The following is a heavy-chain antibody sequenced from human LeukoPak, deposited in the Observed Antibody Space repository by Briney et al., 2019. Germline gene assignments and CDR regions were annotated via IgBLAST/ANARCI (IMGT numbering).Heavy chain of an antibody. V-gene: IGHV3-21*04. Sequence: ETLSLTCTVSGDSMRSYFWSWIRQPPGKGLEWVSSISSSSSYIYYADSVKGRFTISRDNAKNSLYLQMNSLRAEDTAVYYCAKEGGQWLYDAFDIWGQGTMVAVSS. J-gene: IGHJ3*02. D-gene: IGHD6-19*01. CDR2: ISSSSSYI. CDR1: GDSMRSYF. CDR3: AKEGGQWLYDAFDI.